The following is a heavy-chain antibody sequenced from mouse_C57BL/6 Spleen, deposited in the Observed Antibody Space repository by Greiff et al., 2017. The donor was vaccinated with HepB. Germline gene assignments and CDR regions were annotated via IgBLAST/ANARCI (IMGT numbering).Heavy chain of an antibody. D-gene: IGHD1-1*01. CDR2: IWRGGST. Sequence: VQLQQSGPGLVQPSQSLSITCTVSGFSLTSYGVHWVRQSPGKGLEWLGVIWRGGSTDYNAAFMSRLSITKDNSKSQVFFKMNSLQADDTAIYYCAKEGLPRDYAMDYWGQGTSVTVSS. CDR3: AKEGLPRDYAMDY. V-gene: IGHV2-5*01. J-gene: IGHJ4*01. CDR1: GFSLTSYG.